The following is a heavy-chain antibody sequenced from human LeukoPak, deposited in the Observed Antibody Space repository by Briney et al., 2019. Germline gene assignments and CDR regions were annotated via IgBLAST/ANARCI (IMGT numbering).Heavy chain of an antibody. CDR3: ASVGYCSGGSCSSP. CDR2: TSSSRSYI. D-gene: IGHD2-15*01. V-gene: IGHV3-21*01. CDR1: GFTFSSYS. Sequence: KPGGSLRLSCAASGFTFSSYSMNWVRQAPGKGLEWVSSTSSSRSYIYYADSVKGRFTISRDNAKNLLYLQMNSLRAEDTAVYYCASVGYCSGGSCSSPWGQGTLVTVSS. J-gene: IGHJ5*02.